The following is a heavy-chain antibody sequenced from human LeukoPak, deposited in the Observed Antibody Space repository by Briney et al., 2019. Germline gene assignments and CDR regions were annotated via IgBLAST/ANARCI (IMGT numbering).Heavy chain of an antibody. J-gene: IGHJ4*02. CDR1: GFTFSAYS. V-gene: IGHV3-7*01. Sequence: PGESLRLSCAPSGFTFSAYSLSWVRQAPGKRLEWVAKIKKDGSEKDYVDSVKGRFTISRDNAKGSLYLQLNSLRAEDTAVYYCARGFQRGDSPVWGQGTLVTVSS. CDR2: IKKDGSEK. D-gene: IGHD2-21*02. CDR3: ARGFQRGDSPV.